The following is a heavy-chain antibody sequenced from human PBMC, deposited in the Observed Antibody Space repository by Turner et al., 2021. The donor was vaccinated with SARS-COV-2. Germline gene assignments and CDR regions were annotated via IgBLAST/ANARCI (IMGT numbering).Heavy chain of an antibody. D-gene: IGHD5-18*01. J-gene: IGHJ6*02. CDR2: ISSSSSTI. V-gene: IGHV3-48*01. CDR3: ARERGYSYGPYYYGMDV. Sequence: VQLVESGGGLVQPGGSLRLSCAASGFTFSNYSMNWVRQAPGKGLEGVSYISSSSSTIYYADSVKGRFTISRDNAKNSLYLQMNSLRAEDTAVYYCARERGYSYGPYYYGMDVWGQGTTVTVSS. CDR1: GFTFSNYS.